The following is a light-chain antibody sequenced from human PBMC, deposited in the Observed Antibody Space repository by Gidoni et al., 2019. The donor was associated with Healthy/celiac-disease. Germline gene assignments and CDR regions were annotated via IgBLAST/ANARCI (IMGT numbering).Light chain of an antibody. J-gene: IGKJ4*01. CDR2: WAS. CDR3: QQYYSTPLT. V-gene: IGKV4-1*01. Sequence: DIVMPQSPDSLAVSLGERATINCKSSQSVLYSSNNKKYLAWYQQQPGQPPKLLIYWASTRESGVPDRFSGSGSGTDFTLTISSLQAEDVAVYYCQQYYSTPLTFGGGTKLEIK. CDR1: QSVLYSSNNKKY.